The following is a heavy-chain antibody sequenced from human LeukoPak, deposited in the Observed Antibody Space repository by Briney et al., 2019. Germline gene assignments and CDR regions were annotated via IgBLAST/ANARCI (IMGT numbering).Heavy chain of an antibody. Sequence: SETLSLTRTVSGGSISSYYWSWIRQPPGKGLEWIGYIYYSGSTNYNPSLKSRVTISVDTYKNQFSLKLSSVTAADTAVYYCARGQYCTNGVCYHDAFDIWGQGTMVTVSS. CDR2: IYYSGST. V-gene: IGHV4-59*01. CDR1: GGSISSYY. D-gene: IGHD2-8*01. J-gene: IGHJ3*02. CDR3: ARGQYCTNGVCYHDAFDI.